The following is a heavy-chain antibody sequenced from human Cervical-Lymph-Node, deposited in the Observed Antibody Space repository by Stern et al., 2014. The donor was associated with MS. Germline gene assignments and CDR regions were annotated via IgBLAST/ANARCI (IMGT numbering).Heavy chain of an antibody. CDR1: GFLFNTDA. CDR3: VKDERDQRQFTMRNEFDS. J-gene: IGHJ4*02. V-gene: IGHV3-30*18. D-gene: IGHD1-1*01. CDR2: ISFGGSHK. Sequence: VQLVESGGGVVQPGRSLRVSCVGSGFLFNTDAMHWVRQAPGKGLEWVAVISFGGSHKSYADSVKGRFTISRDNSKDTLYLQMNSLRAEDTAVYYCVKDERDQRQFTMRNEFDSWGQGTLVTVSS.